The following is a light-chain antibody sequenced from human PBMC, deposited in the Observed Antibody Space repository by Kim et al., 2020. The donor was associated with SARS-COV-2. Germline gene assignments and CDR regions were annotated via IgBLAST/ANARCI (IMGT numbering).Light chain of an antibody. J-gene: IGKJ2*01. Sequence: EIVLTPSPGTLSLSPGERATLSCRASQSVSSSCLAWYQQKPGQAPRLLIYGASSRATGIPDRFSGSGSGTDFTLTISRLEPEDFAVYYCQQYGSSPYTFGQGTKLEI. CDR3: QQYGSSPYT. V-gene: IGKV3-20*01. CDR1: QSVSSSC. CDR2: GAS.